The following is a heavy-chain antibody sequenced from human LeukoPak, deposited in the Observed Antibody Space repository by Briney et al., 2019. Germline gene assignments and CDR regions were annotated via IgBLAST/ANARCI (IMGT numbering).Heavy chain of an antibody. CDR3: ARFLAVVAATSYYAMDV. Sequence: SETLSLTCTVSGGSISSGDYYWSWIRQPPGKGLEWIGYIYYSGSTYYNPSLKSRGTISVDTSKNQFSLKLSSVAAADTAVYYCARFLAVVAATSYYAMDVWGQGTTVTVSS. D-gene: IGHD2-15*01. CDR2: IYYSGST. CDR1: GGSISSGDYY. V-gene: IGHV4-30-4*01. J-gene: IGHJ6*02.